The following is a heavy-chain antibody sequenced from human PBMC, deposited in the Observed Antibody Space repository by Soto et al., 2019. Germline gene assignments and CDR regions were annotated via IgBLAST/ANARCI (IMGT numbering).Heavy chain of an antibody. J-gene: IGHJ4*02. CDR2: IKSNADGAAT. CDR3: TTDPDKVPPIRFDY. CDR1: GFSFVEVW. Sequence: EVHLVESGGGLVKPGGSLRLSCAASGFSFVEVWMSWVRQAPGKGLEWVGRIKSNADGAATDYAAPEKGRFSISRDDSTKTLYLEMNGLRTEDTAVYFCTTDPDKVPPIRFDYWGQGTLVTVSS. D-gene: IGHD5-12*01. V-gene: IGHV3-15*01.